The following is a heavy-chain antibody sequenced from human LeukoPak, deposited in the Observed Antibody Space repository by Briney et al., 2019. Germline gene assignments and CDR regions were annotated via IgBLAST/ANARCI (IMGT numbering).Heavy chain of an antibody. CDR3: AREAYYYDSSGYYYWGLFDY. J-gene: IGHJ4*02. V-gene: IGHV4-34*01. Sequence: SETLSLTCAVYGGSFSGYYWSWIRQPPGKGLEWIGEINHSGSTNYNPSLKSRVTISVDTSKNQFSLKLSSVTAADTAVYYCAREAYYYDSSGYYYWGLFDYWGQGTLVTVSS. D-gene: IGHD3-22*01. CDR1: GGSFSGYY. CDR2: INHSGST.